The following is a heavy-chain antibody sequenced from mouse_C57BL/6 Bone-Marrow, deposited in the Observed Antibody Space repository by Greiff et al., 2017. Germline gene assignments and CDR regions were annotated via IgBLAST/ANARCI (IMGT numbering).Heavy chain of an antibody. CDR1: GYTFTSYG. J-gene: IGHJ3*01. CDR3: ARGNGYWFVY. V-gene: IGHV1-81*01. CDR2: IYPRSGNT. Sequence: QVQLQQSGAELARPGASVKLSCKASGYTFTSYGISWVKQRTGQGLEWIGEIYPRSGNTYYNEKFKGKATLTADKSSSTAYMELRSLTSEDAAVYFCARGNGYWFVYWGQGTLVTVSA. D-gene: IGHD2-2*01.